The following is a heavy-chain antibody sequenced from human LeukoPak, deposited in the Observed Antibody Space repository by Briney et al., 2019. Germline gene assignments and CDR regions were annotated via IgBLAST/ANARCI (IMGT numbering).Heavy chain of an antibody. CDR3: ARGWFDS. V-gene: IGHV3-48*03. CDR1: GFRFSSYE. CDR2: IGESGSPI. J-gene: IGHJ5*01. Sequence: GGCLRLSCVASGFRFSSYEMNWVRQAPGKGLGWVSYIGESGSPIYYADSVKGRFTISRDNAKNSLFLQLNSLRAEDTAVYYCARGWFDSWGQGTLVTVSS.